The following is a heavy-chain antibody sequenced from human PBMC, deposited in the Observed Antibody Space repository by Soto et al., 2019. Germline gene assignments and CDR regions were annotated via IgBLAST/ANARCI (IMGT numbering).Heavy chain of an antibody. CDR2: INVGNGNT. Sequence: QVQLVQSGAEVKKPGASVKVSCKASGYTFTSYAMHWVRQAPGQRLEWMGWINVGNGNTKYSQRFQGRVTITRDTCASTAYMELSSLRAEDTAVYYCARARIIATFDYWGQGTLVTVSS. CDR1: GYTFTSYA. CDR3: ARARIIATFDY. J-gene: IGHJ4*02. D-gene: IGHD6-13*01. V-gene: IGHV1-3*01.